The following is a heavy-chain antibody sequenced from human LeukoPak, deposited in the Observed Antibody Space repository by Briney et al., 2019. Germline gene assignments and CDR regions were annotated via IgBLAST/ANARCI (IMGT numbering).Heavy chain of an antibody. CDR3: ASDEYSSSGYFDY. V-gene: IGHV1-69*04. CDR1: GGTFSSYA. J-gene: IGHJ4*02. CDR2: IIPILGIA. D-gene: IGHD6-6*01. Sequence: SVKVSCKASGGTFSSYAISWVRQAPGQGLEWMGRIIPILGIANYAQKFQGRVTITADKSTSTAYMELSSLRSEDTAVYYCASDEYSSSGYFDYWGRGTLVTVSS.